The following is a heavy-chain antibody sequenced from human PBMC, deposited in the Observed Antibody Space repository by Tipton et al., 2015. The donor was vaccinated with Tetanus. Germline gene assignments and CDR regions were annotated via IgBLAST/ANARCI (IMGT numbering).Heavy chain of an antibody. J-gene: IGHJ6*02. V-gene: IGHV4-34*01. CDR3: ARAEVNFTTAPPGYYNVYYYYGMDV. D-gene: IGHD3-9*01. Sequence: TLSLTCTVSGGSISSYYWSWIRQPPGKGLEWIGEINHSGSTNYNPSLKSRVTISVDTSKNQFSLKLSSVTAADTAVHYCARAEVNFTTAPPGYYNVYYYYGMDVWGQGTTVTVSS. CDR2: INHSGST. CDR1: GGSISSYY.